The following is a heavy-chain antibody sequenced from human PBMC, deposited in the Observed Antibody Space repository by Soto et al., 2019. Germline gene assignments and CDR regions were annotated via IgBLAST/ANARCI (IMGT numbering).Heavy chain of an antibody. Sequence: SETLSLTCTVSGGSISSYYWSWIRQPPGKGLEWIGYIYYSGSTNYNPSLKSRVTISVDTSKNQFSLKLSSVTAADTAVYYCARGSDNSGYYPFDYWAQGTLVTVSS. D-gene: IGHD3-22*01. J-gene: IGHJ4*02. CDR2: IYYSGST. CDR1: GGSISSYY. V-gene: IGHV4-59*01. CDR3: ARGSDNSGYYPFDY.